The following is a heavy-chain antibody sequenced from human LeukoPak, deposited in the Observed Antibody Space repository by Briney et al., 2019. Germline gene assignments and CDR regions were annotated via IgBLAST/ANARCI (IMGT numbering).Heavy chain of an antibody. CDR1: GGTFSSYA. CDR3: ATGGQWACFDY. CDR2: IIPIFGTA. D-gene: IGHD6-19*01. J-gene: IGHJ4*02. V-gene: IGHV1-69*05. Sequence: ASAKVSCKASGGTFSSYAISWVRQAPGQGLEGMGGIIPIFGTANYAQKFQGRVTITTDESKSRAYMELSSLRSEDTAVYYCATGGQWACFDYWGQGTLVTVSS.